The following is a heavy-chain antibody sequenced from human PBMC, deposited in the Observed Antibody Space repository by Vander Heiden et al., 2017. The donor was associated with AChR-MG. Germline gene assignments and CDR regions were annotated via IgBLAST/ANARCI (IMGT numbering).Heavy chain of an antibody. CDR2: INHSGST. CDR3: ARLVRGGGTPPRFDY. Sequence: QVQLQQWGAGLLKPSETLSPTCAVYGGSFSGYYWSWIRQPPGKGLEWIGEINHSGSTTYNPSRKSRVTISVDTSKNQFSMKLSSVTAADTAVYYCARLVRGGGTPPRFDYWGQGTLVTVSS. CDR1: GGSFSGYY. V-gene: IGHV4-34*01. J-gene: IGHJ4*02. D-gene: IGHD2-21*01.